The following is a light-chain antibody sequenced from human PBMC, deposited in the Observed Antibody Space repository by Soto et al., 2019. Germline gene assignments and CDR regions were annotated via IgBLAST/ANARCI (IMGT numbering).Light chain of an antibody. Sequence: QSALTQPASVSGSPGQSITISCTGTSSDVGGYDYVSWYQLHPGKAPKLMVFEVSNRPSGVSYRFSGSKSGNTASLTISGLQAEDEADYFCCSYAGSSIWVFGGGTKLTVL. J-gene: IGLJ3*02. CDR3: CSYAGSSIWV. CDR2: EVS. CDR1: SSDVGGYDY. V-gene: IGLV2-14*01.